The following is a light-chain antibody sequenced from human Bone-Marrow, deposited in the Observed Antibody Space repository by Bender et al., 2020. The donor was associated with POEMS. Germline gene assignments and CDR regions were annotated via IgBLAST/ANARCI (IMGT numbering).Light chain of an antibody. Sequence: SYALTQPPSLSVSPGQTARINCSGDALPSQYSSWYQQKAGQAPLLMIYKDSQRSSGIPERFSGSSSGTTVTLTISIVQAEDEGDYYCQSVDKSGRYPVFGGGTKLTVL. V-gene: IGLV3-25*03. CDR2: KDS. J-gene: IGLJ2*01. CDR1: ALPSQY. CDR3: QSVDKSGRYPV.